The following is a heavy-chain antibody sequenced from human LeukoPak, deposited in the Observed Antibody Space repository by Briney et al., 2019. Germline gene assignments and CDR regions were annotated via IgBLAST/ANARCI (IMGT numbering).Heavy chain of an antibody. D-gene: IGHD6-13*01. V-gene: IGHV4-59*01. J-gene: IGHJ6*03. Sequence: RPSETLSLTCTVSGGSISSYYWSWIRQPPGKGLEWIGYIYYSGSTNYNPSLKSRVTISVDTSKNQFSLKLSSVTAADTAVYYCARVETSAAGWLDYYYMDVWGKGTTVTVSS. CDR2: IYYSGST. CDR3: ARVETSAAGWLDYYYMDV. CDR1: GGSISSYY.